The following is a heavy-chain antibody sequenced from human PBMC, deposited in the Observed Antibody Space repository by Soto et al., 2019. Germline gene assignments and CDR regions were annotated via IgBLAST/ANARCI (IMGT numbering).Heavy chain of an antibody. J-gene: IGHJ5*02. CDR2: INLNSCDT. Sequence: SLKGACKTSGDTLTVASMHWVRQAPGQGLEWMGWINLNSCDTNYAEKFRGRVTMTRDTSIITAYMELTGLKSDDTAVYYCARDLGGYDLYGPDTWGQGTLVTVSS. CDR1: GDTLTVAS. D-gene: IGHD5-12*01. V-gene: IGHV1-2*02. CDR3: ARDLGGYDLYGPDT.